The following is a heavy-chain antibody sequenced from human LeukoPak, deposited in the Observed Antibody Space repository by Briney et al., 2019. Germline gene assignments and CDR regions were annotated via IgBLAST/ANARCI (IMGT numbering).Heavy chain of an antibody. CDR1: GDSVSSNSAA. J-gene: IGHJ4*02. V-gene: IGHV6-1*01. D-gene: IGHD2-15*01. Sequence: SQTLSLTCAISGDSVSSNSAAWNWIRQSPSRGLEWLGRTYYRSKWYNDYTVSVKSRITINPDTSKNQLSLQLNSVTPEDTAVYYCAAAGCSGGGCYLDYWGQGTLVTVSS. CDR2: TYYRSKWYN. CDR3: AAAGCSGGGCYLDY.